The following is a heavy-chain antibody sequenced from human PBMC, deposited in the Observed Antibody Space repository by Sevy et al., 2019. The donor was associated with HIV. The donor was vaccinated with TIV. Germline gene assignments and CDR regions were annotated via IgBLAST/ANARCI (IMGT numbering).Heavy chain of an antibody. CDR1: GYTFTGYY. CDR3: ACYAIDVFYI. CDR2: INPNSGGT. D-gene: IGHD3-16*01. J-gene: IGHJ3*02. Sequence: ASVKVSCQASGYTFTGYYIHWVRQAPGLGLEWMGRINPNSGGTNYAQKFQGRVTMTRDTSISTAYMELSRVRSDDMAVYYCACYAIDVFYIWGQGTTVTVSS. V-gene: IGHV1-2*06.